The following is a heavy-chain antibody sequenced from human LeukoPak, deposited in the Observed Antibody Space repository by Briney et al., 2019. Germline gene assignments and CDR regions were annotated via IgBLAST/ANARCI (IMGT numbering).Heavy chain of an antibody. CDR1: SGSVNSGSYY. CDR3: ARGGYSSGWDTKWFDP. V-gene: IGHV4-61*01. CDR2: IYYSGST. Sequence: KPSETLSLTCTVSSGSVNSGSYYWNWIRQPPGKGLEWIGYIYYSGSTNYNPSLKSRVTISVDTAKNQLSLKLSSVTAADTAVYYCARGGYSSGWDTKWFDPWGQGTLVTVSS. J-gene: IGHJ5*02. D-gene: IGHD6-19*01.